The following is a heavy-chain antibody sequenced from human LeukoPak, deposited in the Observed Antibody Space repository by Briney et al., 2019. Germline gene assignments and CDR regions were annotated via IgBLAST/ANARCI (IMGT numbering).Heavy chain of an antibody. Sequence: PSETLSLTCTVSGGSISSSSYYWGWLRQPPGKGLEWIGSNYYSGSTYYNPSLKSRVTISVDTSKNQFSLKVSSVTAADTAVYYCARGDCSGSICYSPMDVWGTGTTVTISS. CDR1: GGSISSSSYY. CDR3: ARGDCSGSICYSPMDV. V-gene: IGHV4-39*07. D-gene: IGHD2-21*01. J-gene: IGHJ6*03. CDR2: NYYSGST.